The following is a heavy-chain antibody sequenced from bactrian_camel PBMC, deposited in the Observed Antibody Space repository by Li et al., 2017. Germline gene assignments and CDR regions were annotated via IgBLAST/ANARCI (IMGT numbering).Heavy chain of an antibody. CDR2: ISSDGST. D-gene: IGHD1*01. V-gene: IGHV3S60*01. CDR1: AASEDTYTACN. Sequence: VQLVESGGGSVQAGGSLRLSCAASAASEDTYTACNMGWYRQVPGKECELVSSISSDGSTYYAASVKGRFTASRDNANNTVYLQLTSLKPEDTAMYYCAKDWRILGDFLYWGQGTQVTVS. J-gene: IGHJ4*01. CDR3: AKDWRILGDFLY.